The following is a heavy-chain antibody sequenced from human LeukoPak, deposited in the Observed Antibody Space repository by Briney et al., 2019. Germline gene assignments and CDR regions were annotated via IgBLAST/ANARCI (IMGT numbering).Heavy chain of an antibody. V-gene: IGHV3-48*03. D-gene: IGHD2-2*02. Sequence: QPGGSLRLSCAASGFTFSSYEMNWVRQAPGKGLEWVSYINSSGSTIYYADSVKGRFTISRDNAKNSLYLQMNSLRAEDTAVYYCARGYCSSTSCYTHYYYYGMDVWGQGTTVTVSS. CDR3: ARGYCSSTSCYTHYYYYGMDV. J-gene: IGHJ6*02. CDR2: INSSGSTI. CDR1: GFTFSSYE.